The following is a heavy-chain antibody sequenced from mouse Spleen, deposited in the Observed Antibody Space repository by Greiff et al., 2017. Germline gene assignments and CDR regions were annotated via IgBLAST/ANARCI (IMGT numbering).Heavy chain of an antibody. CDR3: ARAGDGYAYAMDY. CDR1: GYSFTDSN. Sequence: VQLQQSGPELVKPGASVKISCKASGYSFTDSNMNWVKQSNGKGLEWIGLINPNYGDTNYNQKFKGKATVTVDKSSSTAYMQLTSLTSEDSAVYYCARAGDGYAYAMDYWGQGTSVTVSS. J-gene: IGHJ4*01. D-gene: IGHD2-3*01. CDR2: INPNYGDT. V-gene: IGHV1-39*01.